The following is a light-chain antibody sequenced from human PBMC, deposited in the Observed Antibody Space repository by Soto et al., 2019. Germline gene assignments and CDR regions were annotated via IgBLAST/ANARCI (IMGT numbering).Light chain of an antibody. CDR3: QSYDSSLSVWM. CDR1: SSNIEAGSD. V-gene: IGLV1-40*01. CDR2: GNT. Sequence: QSVLTQPPSVSGAPGQRVTISCTGSSSNIEAGSDVHWYQQVPGTAPKLLINGNTNRPSGVPDRFSGSKSGTSASLAITGLQAEDEADYYCQSYDSSLSVWMFGGGTKLTVL. J-gene: IGLJ3*02.